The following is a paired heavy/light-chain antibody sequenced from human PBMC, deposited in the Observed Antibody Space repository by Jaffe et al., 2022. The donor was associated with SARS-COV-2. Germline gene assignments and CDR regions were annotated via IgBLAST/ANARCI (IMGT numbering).Light chain of an antibody. J-gene: IGKJ2*01. CDR1: QDIDDD. CDR3: LQHDNFPLT. CDR2: EAT. Sequence: ETTVTQSPAFMSATPGDKVSISCKASQDIDDDVNWYQQKPGEAPIFIIQEATTLIPGIPPRFSGSGYGTDFTLTINNIESEDAAYYFCLQHDNFPLTFGQGTKLEIK. V-gene: IGKV5-2*01.
Heavy chain of an antibody. CDR3: AAPTVTPLGL. J-gene: IGHJ6*04. D-gene: IGHD4-17*01. Sequence: QLQLQELGPGLVKPSETLSLTCSVSGGSISNSRFHWGWIRQTPGKGPEWIGSVYYTGRTYYNPSLKSRVTISVDTSKNQFSLKLRSVTATDTAVYYCAAPTVTPLGLWGKGITVIVSS. V-gene: IGHV4-39*01. CDR1: GGSISNSRFH. CDR2: VYYTGRT.